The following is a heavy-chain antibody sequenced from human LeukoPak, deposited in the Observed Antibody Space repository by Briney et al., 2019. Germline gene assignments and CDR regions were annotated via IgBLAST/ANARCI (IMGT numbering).Heavy chain of an antibody. J-gene: IGHJ5*02. V-gene: IGHV1-69*13. CDR3: AREFGITMIVVDEARWFDP. Sequence: GASVKVSCKASGGTFSSYAISWVRQAPGQGLEWVGGIIPIFGTANYAQKFQGRVTITADESTSTAYMELRSLRSDDTAVYYCAREFGITMIVVDEARWFDPWGQGTLVTVSS. CDR1: GGTFSSYA. CDR2: IIPIFGTA. D-gene: IGHD3-22*01.